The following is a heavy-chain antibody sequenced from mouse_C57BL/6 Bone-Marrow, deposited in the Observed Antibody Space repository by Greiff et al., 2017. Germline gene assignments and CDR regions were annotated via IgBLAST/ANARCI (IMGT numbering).Heavy chain of an antibody. D-gene: IGHD3-2*02. CDR3: TSPSGDYYAMDY. CDR2: IDPETGGT. J-gene: IGHJ4*01. V-gene: IGHV1-15*01. Sequence: VQLQQSGAELVRPGASVTLSCKASGYTFTDYEMHWVKQTPVHGLEWIGAIDPETGGTAYNQKFKGKAILTADKSSSTAYMELRSLTSEDSAVYYGTSPSGDYYAMDYWGQGTSVTVSS. CDR1: GYTFTDYE.